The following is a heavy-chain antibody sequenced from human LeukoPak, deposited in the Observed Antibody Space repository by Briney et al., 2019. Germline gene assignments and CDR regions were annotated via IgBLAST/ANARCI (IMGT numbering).Heavy chain of an antibody. CDR1: GGSFNAYY. Sequence: NPSETLSLTCAVYGGSFNAYYWSWIRQPPGKGLEWIGEINHSGSTTYNPSLTRRLTMSVDTSKNQFSLKLTSLTAADTAVYYCARGTSFGLKNSDNWGQGTLVIVSS. D-gene: IGHD1/OR15-1a*01. CDR2: INHSGST. V-gene: IGHV4-34*01. J-gene: IGHJ4*02. CDR3: ARGTSFGLKNSDN.